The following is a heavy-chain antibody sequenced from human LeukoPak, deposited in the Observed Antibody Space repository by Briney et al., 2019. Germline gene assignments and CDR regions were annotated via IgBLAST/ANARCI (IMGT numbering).Heavy chain of an antibody. CDR2: ISPCNGNT. J-gene: IGHJ4*02. CDR1: GYTFSSHS. Sequence: ASVKVSCKTSGYTFSSHSMNWVRQAPGQGLEWLGWISPCNGNTKYAQKIQGRATMTTDTSTSTAYLELRSLRSDDTAVYYCARGEYDLLGDYWGQGTLVTVSS. D-gene: IGHD3-10*01. CDR3: ARGEYDLLGDY. V-gene: IGHV1-18*01.